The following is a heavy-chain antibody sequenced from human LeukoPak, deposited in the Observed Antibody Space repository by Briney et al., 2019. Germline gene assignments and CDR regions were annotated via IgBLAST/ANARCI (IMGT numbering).Heavy chain of an antibody. CDR3: ARDEGIFDWLLYFDY. CDR2: ISAYNGNT. Sequence: ASVKVSCKASGYTFTSYGISWVRQAPGQGLEWMGWISAYNGNTNYAQKLQGRVTMTTDTSTSTAYMELRSLRSDDTAVYYCARDEGIFDWLLYFDYWGQGTLVTVSS. V-gene: IGHV1-18*01. CDR1: GYTFTSYG. D-gene: IGHD3-9*01. J-gene: IGHJ4*02.